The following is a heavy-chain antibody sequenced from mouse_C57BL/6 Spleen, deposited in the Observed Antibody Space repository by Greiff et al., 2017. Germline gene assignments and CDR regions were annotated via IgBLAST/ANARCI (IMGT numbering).Heavy chain of an antibody. CDR3: AIVRDYFDY. CDR1: GFTFSSYT. J-gene: IGHJ2*01. D-gene: IGHD1-1*01. CDR2: ISGGGGNT. Sequence: DVMLVESGGGLVKPGGSLKLSCTASGFTFSSYTMSWVRQTPEKRLEWVATISGGGGNTYYPDSVKGRFTISRDNAKNTLYLQMSSLRSEDTALYYCAIVRDYFDYWGQGTTLTVSS. V-gene: IGHV5-9*01.